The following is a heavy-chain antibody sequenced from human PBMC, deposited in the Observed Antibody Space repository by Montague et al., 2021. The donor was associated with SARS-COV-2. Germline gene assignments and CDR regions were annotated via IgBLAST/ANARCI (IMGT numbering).Heavy chain of an antibody. D-gene: IGHD3-9*01. V-gene: IGHV4-39*02. CDR1: GGQFIRSSHY. Sequence: SETLSLTCSVSGGQFIRSSHYWAWIRQAPGRGFEWIGNIYFSGSTNSNPSLRSRLTLSLDMSRVHFSLELRAVTASDTALYCCARAYRGVPDWDFFDSWGQGPLVAVSS. J-gene: IGHJ4*02. CDR2: IYFSGST. CDR3: ARAYRGVPDWDFFDS.